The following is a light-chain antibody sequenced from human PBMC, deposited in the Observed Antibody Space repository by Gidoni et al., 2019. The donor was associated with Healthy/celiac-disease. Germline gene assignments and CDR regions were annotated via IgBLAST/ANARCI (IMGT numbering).Light chain of an antibody. Sequence: LLPQSPGTLSLSPGERATLSCRASQSVSSSYLAWYQQKPGQAPRLLIYGASSRATGIPDRFSGSGSGTDFTLTISRLEPEDFAVYYCQQYGSSPSMYTFXQXTKLEIK. CDR1: QSVSSSY. J-gene: IGKJ2*01. V-gene: IGKV3-20*01. CDR2: GAS. CDR3: QQYGSSPSMYT.